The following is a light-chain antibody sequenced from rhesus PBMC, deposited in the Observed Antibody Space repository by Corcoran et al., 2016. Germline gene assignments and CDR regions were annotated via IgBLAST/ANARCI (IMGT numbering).Light chain of an antibody. CDR3: RQYRSSLIFT. CDR2: KAS. J-gene: IGKJ3*01. CDR1: QGISSW. V-gene: IGKV1-22*01. Sequence: DIQMTQSPSSLSASVGDTVTITCRASQGISSWIAWYQQKPGKAPKLLIYKASSLQSGVPSRFSGSGSGTDFTLTLRSLQSEDFTTYYCRQYRSSLIFTFGPGTKLDIE.